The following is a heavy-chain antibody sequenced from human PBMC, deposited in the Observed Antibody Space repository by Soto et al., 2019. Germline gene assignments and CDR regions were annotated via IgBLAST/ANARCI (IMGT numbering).Heavy chain of an antibody. CDR3: ARSNCPCRSTSLYGMDV. CDR2: ISAYNGNT. CDR1: GYTFTSYG. V-gene: IGHV1-18*01. Sequence: GASVKVSCKASGYTFTSYGISWVRQAPGQGLEWMGWISAYNGNTNYAQKLQGRVTMTTDTSTSTAYMELRSLRSDDTAVYYCARSNCPCRSTSLYGMDVWGQGTTVTVSS. D-gene: IGHD2-2*01. J-gene: IGHJ6*02.